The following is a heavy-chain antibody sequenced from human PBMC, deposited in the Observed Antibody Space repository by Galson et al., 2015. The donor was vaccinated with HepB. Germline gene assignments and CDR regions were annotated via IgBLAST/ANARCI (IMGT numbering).Heavy chain of an antibody. CDR1: GYTFTGYY. CDR3: AKPRLLHPFDN. D-gene: IGHD2-2*02. CDR2: INPNSGGT. J-gene: IGHJ4*02. Sequence: SVKVSCKASGYTFTGYYMHWVRQAPGQGLEWMGWINPNSGGTNYAQKFQGSVTMTRDTSINTAYMELSRLTSDDTAVYYCAKPRLLHPFDNWGQGTLVTVSS. V-gene: IGHV1-2*02.